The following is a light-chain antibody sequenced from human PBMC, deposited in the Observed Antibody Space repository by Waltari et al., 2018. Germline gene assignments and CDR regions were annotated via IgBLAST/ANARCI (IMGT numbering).Light chain of an antibody. CDR1: KSVSNN. CDR2: AAS. CDR3: QQHLDWPRT. Sequence: EVVMTQSPATLSLSPGERATLSCRASKSVSNNLAWYQQKPGQAPRLLINAASTRATGIPARFSGSGSGTEFSLTISSLQSEDFAVYYCQQHLDWPRTFGQGTKVEV. J-gene: IGKJ1*01. V-gene: IGKV3-15*01.